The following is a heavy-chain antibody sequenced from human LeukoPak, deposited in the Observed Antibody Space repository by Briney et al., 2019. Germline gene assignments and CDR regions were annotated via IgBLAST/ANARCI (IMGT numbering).Heavy chain of an antibody. CDR2: ISSSSSYI. CDR1: GFTFSSYS. D-gene: IGHD3-22*01. CDR3: ARISYDSSGYYYGFDY. Sequence: GGSLRLSCAASGFTFSSYSMNWVRQAPGKGLEWVSSISSSSSYIYYADSVKGRLTISRDNAKNSLYLQMNSLRAEDTAVYYCARISYDSSGYYYGFDYWGQGTLVTVSS. J-gene: IGHJ4*02. V-gene: IGHV3-21*01.